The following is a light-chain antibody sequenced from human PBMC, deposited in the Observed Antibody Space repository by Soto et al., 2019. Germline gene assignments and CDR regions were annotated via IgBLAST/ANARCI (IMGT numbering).Light chain of an antibody. V-gene: IGLV2-14*01. CDR1: SSDVGGYDY. CDR2: EVR. Sequence: QSVLTQPASVSGSPGQSITISCTGTSSDVGGYDYVSWYQQHPGKAPKLMIYEVRNRPSGVSHRFSGSKSGNTASLIISGLQAEDEADYYCSSYTTPTWVFGAGTKLTVL. CDR3: SSYTTPTWV. J-gene: IGLJ3*02.